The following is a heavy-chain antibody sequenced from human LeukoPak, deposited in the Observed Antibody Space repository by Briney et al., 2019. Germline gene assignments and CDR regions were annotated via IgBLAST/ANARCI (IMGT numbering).Heavy chain of an antibody. V-gene: IGHV3-30*02. J-gene: IGHJ4*02. D-gene: IGHD5-18*01. CDR2: IRYDGSDK. Sequence: GGSLRLSCSASGFTFSSYGMHWVRQAPGKGLVWVAFIRYDGSDKYYAESVKGRFTISRDNSKNTLYLQMNSLRTEDTAVYYCARDDWGYSYAVDYWGQGTLVTVSS. CDR3: ARDDWGYSYAVDY. CDR1: GFTFSSYG.